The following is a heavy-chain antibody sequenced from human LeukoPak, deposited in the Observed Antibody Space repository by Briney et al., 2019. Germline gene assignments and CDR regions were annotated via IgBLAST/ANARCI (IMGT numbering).Heavy chain of an antibody. CDR2: ISGGGGST. Sequence: GGSLRLSCAASGFTFSSYAMSWVREAPGKGVGWVSAISGGGGSTYYADSVKGRFTISRDNSKNTLNLQMNSKRAEDTAVYYCAKKPARIAAADTFDYWGRGTLVTASS. J-gene: IGHJ4*02. CDR3: AKKPARIAAADTFDY. CDR1: GFTFSSYA. D-gene: IGHD6-13*01. V-gene: IGHV3-23*01.